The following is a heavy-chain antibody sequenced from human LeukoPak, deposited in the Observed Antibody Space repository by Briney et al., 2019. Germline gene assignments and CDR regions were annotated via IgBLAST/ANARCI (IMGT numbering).Heavy chain of an antibody. CDR1: GFTFDDYI. J-gene: IGHJ4*02. V-gene: IGHV3-43*01. D-gene: IGHD3-22*01. Sequence: GGSLRLSCAASGFTFDDYIMHWVSQAPGKGLEWVSLISWDGGTTYYADSVRGRFTISRDNSKNSLYLQMNSLRTEDTALYYCAKDRGYYYDSSAYGSYFDYWGQGTLVTVSS. CDR2: ISWDGGTT. CDR3: AKDRGYYYDSSAYGSYFDY.